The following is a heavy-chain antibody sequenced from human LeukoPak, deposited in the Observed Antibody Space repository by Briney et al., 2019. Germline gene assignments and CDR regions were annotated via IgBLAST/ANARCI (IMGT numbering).Heavy chain of an antibody. Sequence: SETLSLTCAVYGGSFSGYYWSWIRQPPGKGLEWIGEINHSGSTNYNPSLKSRVTISVDTSKNQFSLKLSSVTAADTAVYYCARTYCSGGSCYYYYGMDAWGQGTTVTVSS. CDR1: GGSFSGYY. CDR3: ARTYCSGGSCYYYYGMDA. J-gene: IGHJ6*02. CDR2: INHSGST. V-gene: IGHV4-34*01. D-gene: IGHD2-15*01.